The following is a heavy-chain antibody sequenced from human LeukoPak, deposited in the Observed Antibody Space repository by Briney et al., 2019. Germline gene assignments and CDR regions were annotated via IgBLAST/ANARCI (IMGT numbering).Heavy chain of an antibody. Sequence: GESLKISCKGSGYSFTSYWIGWVRQMPGKGLEWMGIIYPGDSDTRYSPSFQGQVTISADKSISTAYLQWSSLKASDTAMYYCARRGSSGVPYYYYGMDVWGQGTTVTVSS. CDR3: ARRGSSGVPYYYYGMDV. V-gene: IGHV5-51*01. J-gene: IGHJ6*02. CDR1: GYSFTSYW. D-gene: IGHD3-10*01. CDR2: IYPGDSDT.